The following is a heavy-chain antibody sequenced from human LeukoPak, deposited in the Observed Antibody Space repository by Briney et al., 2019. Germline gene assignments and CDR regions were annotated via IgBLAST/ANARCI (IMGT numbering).Heavy chain of an antibody. V-gene: IGHV4-59*01. CDR2: IYYSGST. CDR1: GGSLSSYY. CDR3: ARAGVSASGMDV. J-gene: IGHJ6*02. Sequence: SETLSLTCTVSGGSLSSYYWSWIRQPPGKGLEWIGYIYYSGSTNYNPSLKSRVTISVDTSKNQFSLKVNSVTAADTAVYYCARAGVSASGMDVWGQGTTVTVSS. D-gene: IGHD7-27*01.